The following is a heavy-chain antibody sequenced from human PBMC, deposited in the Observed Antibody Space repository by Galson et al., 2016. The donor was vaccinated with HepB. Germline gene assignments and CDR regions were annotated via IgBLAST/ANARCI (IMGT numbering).Heavy chain of an antibody. Sequence: SETLSLTCAVYGGSLSDYYWSWIRQPPGKGLEWIGEINQSGSTKYNPSLKSRVTISVDTSKKQFSLRLASVTAADTAVYYCARGFFLRTSLMGFGELFIDSWGQGNLVTVSS. V-gene: IGHV4-34*01. D-gene: IGHD3-10*01. CDR3: ARGFFLRTSLMGFGELFIDS. CDR2: INQSGST. J-gene: IGHJ4*02. CDR1: GGSLSDYY.